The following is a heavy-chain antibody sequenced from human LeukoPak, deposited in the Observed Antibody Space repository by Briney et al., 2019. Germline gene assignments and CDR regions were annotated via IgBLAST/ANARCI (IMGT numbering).Heavy chain of an antibody. CDR2: IYTSGST. CDR1: GGSISSYY. D-gene: IGHD3-9*01. Sequence: SETLSLTCTVSGGSISSYYWSWIRQPAGKGLEWIGRIYTSGSTNYNPSLKSRVTMSVDTSKNQFSLKLSSVTAADTAVYYCASYYDILTGYYYFDYWGQGTLVTVSS. V-gene: IGHV4-4*07. J-gene: IGHJ4*02. CDR3: ASYYDILTGYYYFDY.